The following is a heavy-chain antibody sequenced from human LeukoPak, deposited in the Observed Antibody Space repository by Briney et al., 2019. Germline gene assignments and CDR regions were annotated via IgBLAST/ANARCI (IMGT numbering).Heavy chain of an antibody. V-gene: IGHV3-53*01. CDR3: AKDYRAHPLRPNWLDP. D-gene: IGHD1-26*01. CDR1: GLTLSSNS. J-gene: IGHJ5*02. Sequence: GGSLRLSCTVSGLTLSSNSMSWVRQAPGKGLEWVSFIYSDNTHYSDSVKGRFTISRDNSKNTLYLQMSSLRAEDTGVYYCAKDYRAHPLRPNWLDPWGQGTLVTVSS. CDR2: IYSDNT.